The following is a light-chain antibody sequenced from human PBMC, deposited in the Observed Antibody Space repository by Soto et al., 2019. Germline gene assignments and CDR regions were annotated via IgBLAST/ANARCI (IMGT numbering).Light chain of an antibody. CDR2: DAS. CDR1: QTIGRW. J-gene: IGKJ2*01. Sequence: DIQMTQSPSPLSASVGDRVTITCRASQTIGRWLAWYQQKPGKAPKVLIYDASSLQSGVPSRFSGSGSGTEFTLSISSLQPDYFATYYCQQYNSYSSYTFGQGTKLDIK. V-gene: IGKV1-5*01. CDR3: QQYNSYSSYT.